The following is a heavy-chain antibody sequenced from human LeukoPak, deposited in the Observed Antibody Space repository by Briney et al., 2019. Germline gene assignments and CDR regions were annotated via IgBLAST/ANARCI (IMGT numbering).Heavy chain of an antibody. V-gene: IGHV3-30-3*01. D-gene: IGHD4-17*01. Sequence: PGGSLRLSCAASGLTFSNYAMYWVRQAPGKGLEWLAGITSDGNKKFHSDSVKGRFTISRDNSKNTLYLQMNSLRAEDTAVYYCAKDLGDYVSYFDYWGQGTLVVASS. CDR3: AKDLGDYVSYFDY. CDR2: ITSDGNKK. CDR1: GLTFSNYA. J-gene: IGHJ4*02.